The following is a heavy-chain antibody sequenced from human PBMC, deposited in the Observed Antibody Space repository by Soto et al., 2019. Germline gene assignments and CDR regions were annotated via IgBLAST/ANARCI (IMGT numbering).Heavy chain of an antibody. V-gene: IGHV3-7*01. Sequence: EVQLVESGGGLVQPGGSLRLSCAASGFSFSTYWMTWVRQAPGKGLEWVANIKPDGSQKYYVDSVKGRFTISRDNAKRSVYLQMDSLRVEDTALYFCAGRYADYWGQGALVTVSS. CDR2: IKPDGSQK. CDR1: GFSFSTYW. D-gene: IGHD2-2*01. J-gene: IGHJ4*02. CDR3: AGRYADY.